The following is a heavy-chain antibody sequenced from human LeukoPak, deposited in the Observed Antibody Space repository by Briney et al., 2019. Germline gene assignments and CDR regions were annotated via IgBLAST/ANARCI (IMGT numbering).Heavy chain of an antibody. Sequence: SETLSLTCAVYGGSFSGYYWSWIRQPPGKGLEWIGEINHSGSTNYNPSLKSRVTISVDRSKNQFSLKLSSVTAADMAVYYCARGFGIAAAAAYNWFDPWGQGTLVTVSS. J-gene: IGHJ5*02. CDR2: INHSGST. D-gene: IGHD6-13*01. V-gene: IGHV4-34*01. CDR1: GGSFSGYY. CDR3: ARGFGIAAAAAYNWFDP.